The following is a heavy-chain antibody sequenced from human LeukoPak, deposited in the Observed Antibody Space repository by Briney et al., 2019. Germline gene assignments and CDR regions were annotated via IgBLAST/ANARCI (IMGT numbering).Heavy chain of an antibody. CDR3: ARVRYGSGSGPVDY. J-gene: IGHJ4*02. CDR2: IWYDGSNK. Sequence: GGTLRLSCGECGYIFRSSGMLWVRQAPGKGLEWVAVIWYDGSNKYYADFVKGRFTISRDNSKNTLYLQMNSLRAEDTAVYYCARVRYGSGSGPVDYWGQGTLVTVSS. D-gene: IGHD3-10*01. CDR1: GYIFRSSG. V-gene: IGHV3-33*01.